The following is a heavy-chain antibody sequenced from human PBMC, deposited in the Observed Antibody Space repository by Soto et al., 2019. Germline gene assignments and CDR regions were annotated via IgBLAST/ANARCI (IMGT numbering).Heavy chain of an antibody. CDR2: IYYSGST. J-gene: IGHJ4*02. Sequence: SETLSLTCTVSGASISSYYWSWIRQPPGKGLEWIGYIYYSGSTNYNPSLKSRVTISVDTSKNQFSLKLSSVTAADTSVYYCARGRYNWNDFDYWGQGTLVTVSS. D-gene: IGHD1-1*01. CDR3: ARGRYNWNDFDY. V-gene: IGHV4-59*01. CDR1: GASISSYY.